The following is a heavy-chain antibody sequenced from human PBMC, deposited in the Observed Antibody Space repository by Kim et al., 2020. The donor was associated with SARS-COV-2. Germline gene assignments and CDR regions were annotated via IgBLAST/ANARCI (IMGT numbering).Heavy chain of an antibody. D-gene: IGHD6-19*01. CDR1: GYSFTSYW. V-gene: IGHV5-51*01. Sequence: GSLKISCKGSGYSFTSYWIGWVRQMPGKGLEWMGIIYPGDSDTRYSPSFQGQVTISADKSISTAYLQWSSLKASDTAMYYCARQREQWLVPGDYYYYYGMDVWGQGTTVTVSS. CDR2: IYPGDSDT. J-gene: IGHJ6*02. CDR3: ARQREQWLVPGDYYYYYGMDV.